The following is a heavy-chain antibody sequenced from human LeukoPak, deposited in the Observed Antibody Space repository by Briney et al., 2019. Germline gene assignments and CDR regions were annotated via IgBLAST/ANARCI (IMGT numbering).Heavy chain of an antibody. CDR1: GYTFTSYY. CDR2: INPSGGST. V-gene: IGHV1-46*01. D-gene: IGHD2-8*02. J-gene: IGHJ4*02. CDR3: ARDLVVGEPHFDPGSYLDY. Sequence: ASVKVSCKASGYTFTSYYMHWVRQAPGQGLEWMGIINPSGGSTSYAQKFQGRVTMTRDTSTSTVYMELSSLRSEDTAVCYCARDLVVGEPHFDPGSYLDYWGRGTLVTVSS.